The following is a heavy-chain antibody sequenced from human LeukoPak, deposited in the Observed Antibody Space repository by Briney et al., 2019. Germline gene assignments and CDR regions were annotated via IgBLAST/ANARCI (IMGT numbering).Heavy chain of an antibody. CDR3: ARFYDSSGYQRNYFDY. V-gene: IGHV3-11*01. CDR2: INAIGTTT. Sequence: PGGSLRLSCAASGFTFSNYYMSWIRQAPGKGLEWVSYINAIGTTTYYADSLKGRFSISRDNAKNSLSLQMDSLRAEDTAVYYCARFYDSSGYQRNYFDYWGQGTLVTVSS. J-gene: IGHJ4*02. CDR1: GFTFSNYY. D-gene: IGHD3-22*01.